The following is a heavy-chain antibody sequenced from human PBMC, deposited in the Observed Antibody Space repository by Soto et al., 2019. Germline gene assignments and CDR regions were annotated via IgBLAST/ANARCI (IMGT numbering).Heavy chain of an antibody. J-gene: IGHJ4*02. CDR3: AREGNLGRWLQPLDY. CDR2: IYYSGNT. D-gene: IGHD5-12*01. CDR1: GGSMSSFY. V-gene: IGHV4-59*01. Sequence: PSETLSLTCTVSGGSMSSFYWTWIRQPPGKGLEWIGYIYYSGNTNYNPSLKSRVTMSVDTSKNQFSLKLISVTAADTAVYYCAREGNLGRWLQPLDYWGQGTLVTVSS.